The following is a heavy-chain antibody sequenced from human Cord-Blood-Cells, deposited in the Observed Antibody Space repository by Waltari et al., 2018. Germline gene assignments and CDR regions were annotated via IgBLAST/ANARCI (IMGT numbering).Heavy chain of an antibody. CDR3: ARLYYYDSSGYYRYYGMDV. V-gene: IGHV1-8*01. CDR2: MNPNSGNT. CDR1: GYTFPSYD. Sequence: QVQLVQSGAEVKKPAASVQVSCKASGYTFPSYDINWVRQATGQWLEWMGWMNPNSGNTGYAQKFQGRVTMTRNTSISTAYMELSSLRSEDTAVYYCARLYYYDSSGYYRYYGMDVWGQGTTVTVSS. D-gene: IGHD3-22*01. J-gene: IGHJ6*02.